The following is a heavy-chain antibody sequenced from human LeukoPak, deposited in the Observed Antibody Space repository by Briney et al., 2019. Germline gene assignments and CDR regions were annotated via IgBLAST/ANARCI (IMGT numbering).Heavy chain of an antibody. V-gene: IGHV1-8*03. CDR2: MNPNSGNT. CDR1: GYTFTSYD. J-gene: IGHJ3*02. CDR3: ARGSSSWYRNAFDI. D-gene: IGHD6-13*01. Sequence: ASVKVSRKASGYTFTSYDINWVRQATGQGLEWMGWMNPNSGNTGYAQKFQGRVTITRNTSISTAYMELSSLRSEDTAVYYCARGSSSWYRNAFDIWGQGTMVTVSS.